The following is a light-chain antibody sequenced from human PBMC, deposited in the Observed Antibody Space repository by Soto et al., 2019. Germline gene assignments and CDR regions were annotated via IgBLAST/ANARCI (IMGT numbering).Light chain of an antibody. J-gene: IGKJ2*01. V-gene: IGKV1-8*01. CDR2: AAS. CDR1: QGISSY. Sequence: AIRMTQSPSSFSASTGDRVTITCRASQGISSYLAWYQQKPGKAPKLLIYAASTLQSGVPSRFSGSGSGTAFTLTISCPQSEDFATYYCQQYYSYPRNTFGQGTKLEIK. CDR3: QQYYSYPRNT.